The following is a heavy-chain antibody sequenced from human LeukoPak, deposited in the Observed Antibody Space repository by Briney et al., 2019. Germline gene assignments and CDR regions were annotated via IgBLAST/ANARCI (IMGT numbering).Heavy chain of an antibody. CDR3: ARAVGATNSLIDY. Sequence: GASVKVSCKASGGTFSSYAISWVRQAPGQGLERMGGIIPIFGTANYAQKFQGRVTITADESTSTAYMELSSLRSEDTAVYYCARAVGATNSLIDYWGQGTLVTVSS. CDR1: GGTFSSYA. J-gene: IGHJ4*02. V-gene: IGHV1-69*13. D-gene: IGHD1-26*01. CDR2: IIPIFGTA.